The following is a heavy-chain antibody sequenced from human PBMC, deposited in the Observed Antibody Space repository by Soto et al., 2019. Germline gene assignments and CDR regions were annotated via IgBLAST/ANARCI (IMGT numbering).Heavy chain of an antibody. CDR3: AKGGRQWLVTSDFNY. Sequence: GSLRLSCAASGFNFSDYARHWVRQAPGKGLEWVAVVSHDGRNTHYADYVKGRFTVSRDSSKNTVSLEMTSLRAEDTAVYYCAKGGRQWLVTSDFNYWGQGALVTVSS. V-gene: IGHV3-30*18. J-gene: IGHJ4*02. D-gene: IGHD6-19*01. CDR2: VSHDGRNT. CDR1: GFNFSDYA.